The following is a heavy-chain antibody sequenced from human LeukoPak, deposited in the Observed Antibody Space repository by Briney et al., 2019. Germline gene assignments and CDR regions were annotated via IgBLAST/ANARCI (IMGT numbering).Heavy chain of an antibody. CDR1: GGPFSGYY. Sequence: SETLSLTCAVYGGPFSGYYWSWSRQPPGKGLEWIGEINHTGSTNYNPSLKSRVTISVDTSKNQFSLKLHSVTAADTAVYYCARASDYYDSTGYYPVDYWGQGTLVTVSS. J-gene: IGHJ4*02. CDR3: ARASDYYDSTGYYPVDY. V-gene: IGHV4-34*01. D-gene: IGHD3-22*01. CDR2: INHTGST.